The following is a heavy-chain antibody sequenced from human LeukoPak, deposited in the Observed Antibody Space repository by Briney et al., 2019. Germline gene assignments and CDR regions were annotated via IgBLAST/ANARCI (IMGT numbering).Heavy chain of an antibody. V-gene: IGHV4-59*01. J-gene: IGHJ6*02. Sequence: ASETLSLTCIVSGGSIGNYYWNWIRQPPGKGLEWIGYTSYSGNTIYNPSLKSRVTISIDPFKNQLSLKVTSVTAADTAVYYCARDQGYFGMDSWGQGTTVTISS. CDR3: ARDQGYFGMDS. CDR2: TSYSGNT. CDR1: GGSIGNYY.